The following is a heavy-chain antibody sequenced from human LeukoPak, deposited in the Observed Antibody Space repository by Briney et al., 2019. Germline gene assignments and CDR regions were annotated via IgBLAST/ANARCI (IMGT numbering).Heavy chain of an antibody. Sequence: PSETLSLTCTVSGASISSYFWTWIRQPPGKGLEWLAYIHTSGSTNYNPSLKSRVTISLDTSKSQFSLNLTSVTAADTAMYYCARHRRAEPAYYFDYWGPGAPVTVSS. CDR3: ARHRRAEPAYYFDY. CDR2: IHTSGST. J-gene: IGHJ4*02. CDR1: GASISSYF. D-gene: IGHD6-13*01. V-gene: IGHV4-4*09.